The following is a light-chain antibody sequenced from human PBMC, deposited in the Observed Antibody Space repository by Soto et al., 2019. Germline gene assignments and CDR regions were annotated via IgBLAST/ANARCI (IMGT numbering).Light chain of an antibody. J-gene: IGKJ1*01. CDR3: QQRSNWPWT. CDR2: DAS. Sequence: EIVLTQSPATLSLTPGERATLSCRASLSVSSYLAWYQQKPGQAPRLLIYDASNRATGIPARFSGSGSGTDFTLTISSLEPEDFAVYYCQQRSNWPWTFGQGTKVEIK. V-gene: IGKV3-11*01. CDR1: LSVSSY.